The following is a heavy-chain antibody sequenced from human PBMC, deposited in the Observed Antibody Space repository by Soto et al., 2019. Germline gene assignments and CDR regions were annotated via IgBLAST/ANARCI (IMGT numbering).Heavy chain of an antibody. V-gene: IGHV1-69*06. CDR1: GYSFSSHA. D-gene: IGHD6-13*01. J-gene: IGHJ4*02. Sequence: QVQLEQSGSEVKKSGSSVKVSCKASGYSFSSHAITWVRQPPGQGLEWMGGIILVFGTPSYAQKFQGRVTISADKSTNTSYLELRSLRSEDTAVYYCARGGALSTSWYWGDGLDSWGQGTQVTVSS. CDR3: ARGGALSTSWYWGDGLDS. CDR2: IILVFGTP.